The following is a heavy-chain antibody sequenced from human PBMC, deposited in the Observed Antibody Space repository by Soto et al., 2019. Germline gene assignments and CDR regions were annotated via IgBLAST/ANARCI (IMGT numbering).Heavy chain of an antibody. CDR1: GFTFSSYA. Sequence: GGSLRLSCAASGFTFSSYAMSWVRQAPGKGLEWVSAISGSGGSTYYADSVKGRLTISRDNSKNTLYLQMNSLRAEDTAVYYCAKMGEQWLVLYNWFDPWGQGTLVTVSS. CDR2: ISGSGGST. J-gene: IGHJ5*02. V-gene: IGHV3-23*01. D-gene: IGHD6-19*01. CDR3: AKMGEQWLVLYNWFDP.